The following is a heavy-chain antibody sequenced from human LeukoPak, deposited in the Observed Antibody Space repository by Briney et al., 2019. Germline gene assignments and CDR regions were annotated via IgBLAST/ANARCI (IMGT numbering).Heavy chain of an antibody. V-gene: IGHV3-53*01. CDR3: ARGSDSSGSWIDY. D-gene: IGHD3-22*01. Sequence: PGGSLRLSCAASGFSVASNYMSWVRQAPGKGLEWVSILYSGGSTYYGDSVKGRFTISRDRSKNTLYLQMNSLRAEDTAVYYCARGSDSSGSWIDYWGQGTLVTVSS. CDR2: LYSGGST. J-gene: IGHJ4*02. CDR1: GFSVASNY.